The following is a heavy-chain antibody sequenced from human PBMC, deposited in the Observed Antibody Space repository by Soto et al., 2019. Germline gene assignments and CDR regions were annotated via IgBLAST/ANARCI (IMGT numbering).Heavy chain of an antibody. CDR1: GYTFSDYG. V-gene: IGHV1-18*01. CDR2: ISAYNGDT. D-gene: IGHD4-17*01. J-gene: IGHJ4*02. CDR3: ARGSYGDYKF. Sequence: QVQLVQSGGEVKMPGASVKVSCKASGYTFSDYGMSWVRQARGQGLEWMGWISAYNGDTNYAQKFQGRVTMTTDTSTNTAYMELRSLRSDDTAVYYCARGSYGDYKFWGQGTLVTVSS.